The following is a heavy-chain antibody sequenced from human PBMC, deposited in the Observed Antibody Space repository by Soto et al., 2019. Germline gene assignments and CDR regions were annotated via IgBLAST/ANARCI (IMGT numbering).Heavy chain of an antibody. CDR2: INPNSGVT. J-gene: IGHJ6*02. Sequence: QVQLVQSGAEVKKPGASVKVSCKASGYTFTAYYMHWVRQAPGQGLEWMGWINPNSGVTNHAQKFQGRVTMTRDTSISTAYMELRRLKSDDTVVYYCARGLGMDVWGQGTTVTVSS. CDR1: GYTFTAYY. V-gene: IGHV1-2*02. CDR3: ARGLGMDV.